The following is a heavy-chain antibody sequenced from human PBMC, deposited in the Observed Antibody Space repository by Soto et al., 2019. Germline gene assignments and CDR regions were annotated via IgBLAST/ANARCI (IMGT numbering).Heavy chain of an antibody. CDR1: GFTLSDHY. D-gene: IGHD1-26*01. J-gene: IGHJ4*02. CDR3: ARFSGSYTRGLDY. Sequence: PGGSLRLSCAASGFTLSDHYMDWVRQAPGKGLEWVGRSRNKANSYSTEYAASVKGRFTISRDESKNSLYLQMNSLKTEDTAVYYCARFSGSYTRGLDYWGQGTLVTVSS. CDR2: SRNKANSYST. V-gene: IGHV3-72*01.